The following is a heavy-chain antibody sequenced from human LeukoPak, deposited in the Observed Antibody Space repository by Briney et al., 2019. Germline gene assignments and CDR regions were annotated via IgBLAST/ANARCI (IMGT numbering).Heavy chain of an antibody. J-gene: IGHJ4*02. CDR3: ARGYPGIAAADY. V-gene: IGHV3-74*01. CDR2: MNGEGTTI. D-gene: IGHD6-13*01. Sequence: GGSLRLSCATSGLTFRTTWMHWVRQAPGKGLMWVSRMNGEGTTIDYADSVKGRFTISRDNAKNSLYLQMNSLRAEDTAVYYCARGYPGIAAADYWGQGTLVTVSS. CDR1: GLTFRTTW.